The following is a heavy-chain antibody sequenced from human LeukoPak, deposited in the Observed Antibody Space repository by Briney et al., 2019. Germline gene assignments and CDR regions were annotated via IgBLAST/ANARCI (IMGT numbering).Heavy chain of an antibody. J-gene: IGHJ3*02. Sequence: ASVKVSCKASGGTFSSYAISWVRQAPGQGPEWMGGIIPIFGTADYAQKFQGRVTITADESTSTAYMELSSLRSEDTAVYYCARVLATVKAFDIWGQGTMVTVSS. D-gene: IGHD4-17*01. CDR3: ARVLATVKAFDI. CDR2: IIPIFGTA. CDR1: GGTFSSYA. V-gene: IGHV1-69*13.